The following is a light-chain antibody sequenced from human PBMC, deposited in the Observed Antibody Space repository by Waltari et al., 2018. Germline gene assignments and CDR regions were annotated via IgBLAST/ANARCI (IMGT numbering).Light chain of an antibody. J-gene: IGLJ2*01. CDR1: SRSVGGYNY. CDR2: DVN. CDR3: SSFTSSATLV. Sequence: QSALTQPASVSGSPGQWITIPCAGTSRSVGGYNYLSRYQHHPGKTPELLTYDVNRRPSGVSDRFSGSKSGNTASLTISGLQAEDEADYYCSSFTSSATLVFGGGTKLTVL. V-gene: IGLV2-14*03.